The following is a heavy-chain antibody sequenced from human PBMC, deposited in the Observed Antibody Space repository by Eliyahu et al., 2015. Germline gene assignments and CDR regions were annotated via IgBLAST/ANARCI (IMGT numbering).Heavy chain of an antibody. V-gene: IGHV4-31*01. D-gene: IGHD2-21*01. CDR2: IHYSGSA. CDR3: ARILRAGAKGDFFDM. CDR1: GGSISTGAFX. Sequence: QLQESGPGLVKPSQTLSLTCTVSGGSISTGAFXWSWIRQLPGKGLEWLGFIHYSGSAVYNPSLKSPGIISVDTSKNQFSLEVTSVTAADTAVYYCARILRAGAKGDFFDMWGQGTMVTVSS. J-gene: IGHJ3*02.